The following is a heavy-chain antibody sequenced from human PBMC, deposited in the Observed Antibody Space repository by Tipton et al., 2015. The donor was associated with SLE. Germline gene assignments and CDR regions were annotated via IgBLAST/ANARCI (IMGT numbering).Heavy chain of an antibody. V-gene: IGHV1-69*01. CDR1: GGTFSSYA. Sequence: QSGPEVKKPGSSVKVSCKASGGTFSSYAISWVRQAPGQGLEWMGGIIPVFGTANYAQKFQGRVTITADESTSTAYMELSSLRSEDTAVYYCANSGYGDSVDAFDIWGQGTMVTVSS. D-gene: IGHD4-17*01. J-gene: IGHJ3*02. CDR3: ANSGYGDSVDAFDI. CDR2: IIPVFGTA.